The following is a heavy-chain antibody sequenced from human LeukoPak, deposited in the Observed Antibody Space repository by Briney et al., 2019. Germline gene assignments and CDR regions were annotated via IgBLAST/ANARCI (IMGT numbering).Heavy chain of an antibody. CDR3: ASTASRRHEAFDI. V-gene: IGHV4-30-2*01. D-gene: IGHD6-6*01. CDR1: GGSISSGGYY. Sequence: SETLSLTCTVSGGSISSGGYYWSWIRQPPGKGLEWIGYIYHSGSTYYNPSLKSRVTISVDRSKNQFSLKLSSVTAADTAVYYCASTASRRHEAFDIWGQGTMVTVSS. CDR2: IYHSGST. J-gene: IGHJ3*02.